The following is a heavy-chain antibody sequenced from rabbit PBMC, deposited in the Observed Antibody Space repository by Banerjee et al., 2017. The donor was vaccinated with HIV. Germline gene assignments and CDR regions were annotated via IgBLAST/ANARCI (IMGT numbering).Heavy chain of an antibody. J-gene: IGHJ4*01. V-gene: IGHV1S40*01. CDR1: GFIFSDNYA. CDR2: IVADSGFT. D-gene: IGHD6-1*01. CDR3: AEDTYGYTYFNL. Sequence: QSLEESGGDLVKPGASLTLTCTASGFIFSDNYAMCWVRQAPGKGLEWIACIVADSGFTSYATWAKGRFTISKASSTTVTLQMTSLTAADTATYFCAEDTYGYTYFNLWGQGTLVTV.